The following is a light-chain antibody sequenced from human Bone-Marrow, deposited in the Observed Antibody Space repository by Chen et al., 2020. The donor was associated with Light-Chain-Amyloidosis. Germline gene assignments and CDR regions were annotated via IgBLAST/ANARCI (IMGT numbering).Light chain of an antibody. J-gene: IGLJ1*01. CDR1: RSNIGINY. V-gene: IGLV1-47*01. Sequence: QSVLTQPPSASGTPGRRVPLSCFGARSNIGINYVSWYQHFPGAAPNLPIHRNNQRPSGVPDRFSASKSGTSAFLAISGLRSEDEADYYCAAWDGSLSGYVFGTGTKVIVL. CDR3: AAWDGSLSGYV. CDR2: RNN.